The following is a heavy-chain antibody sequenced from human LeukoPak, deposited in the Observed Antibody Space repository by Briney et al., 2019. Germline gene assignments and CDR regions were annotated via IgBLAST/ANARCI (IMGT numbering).Heavy chain of an antibody. J-gene: IGHJ4*02. Sequence: PSETLSLTCTVSGGSISSYYWSWIRQPPGKGLEWIGYIYYSGSTNYNPSLKSRVTISVDTSKNQFSLKLSSVTAADTAVYYCARANSILSGYTQGFDYWGQGTLVTVSS. V-gene: IGHV4-59*01. CDR3: ARANSILSGYTQGFDY. CDR2: IYYSGST. CDR1: GGSISSYY. D-gene: IGHD3-22*01.